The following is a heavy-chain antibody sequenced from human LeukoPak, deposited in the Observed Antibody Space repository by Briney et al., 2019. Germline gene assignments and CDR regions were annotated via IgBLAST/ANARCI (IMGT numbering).Heavy chain of an antibody. CDR2: VYHSGGA. J-gene: IGHJ4*01. V-gene: IGHV4-34*08. CDR3: AYNRNFALDN. D-gene: IGHD1-14*01. CDR1: GFTFSNYA. Sequence: GSLRLSCAASGFTFSNYAMSWVRQPPGKGLEWIGEVYHSGGANYKPSLKSRVTISVGTSRNHFSLKLTSVTAADTAVYFCAYNRNFALDNWGQGTLVAVSS.